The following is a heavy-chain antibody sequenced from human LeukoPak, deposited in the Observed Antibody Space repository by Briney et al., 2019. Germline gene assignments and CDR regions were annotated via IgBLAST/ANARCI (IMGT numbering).Heavy chain of an antibody. J-gene: IGHJ4*02. D-gene: IGHD6-19*01. CDR2: INPNSGGT. CDR1: GYTFTGYY. CDR3: ARSLERGWVRAYFDY. Sequence: ASVKVSCEASGYTFTGYYMHWVRQAPGQGLEWMGWINPNSGGTNYAQKFQGRVTMTRDTSISTAYMELSRLRSDDTAVYYCARSLERGWVRAYFDYWGQGTLVTVSS. V-gene: IGHV1-2*02.